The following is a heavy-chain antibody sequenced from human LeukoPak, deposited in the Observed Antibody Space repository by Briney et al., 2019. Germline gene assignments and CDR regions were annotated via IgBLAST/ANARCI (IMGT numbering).Heavy chain of an antibody. V-gene: IGHV4-4*07. Sequence: SETLSLTCTVSGGSISSYYWSWIRQPAGKGLEWIGRIYTSGSTNYNPSLKSRVTMSVDTSKNQFSLKLSSVTAADTAVYYCARYYYGSGSFVNWFDPWGQGTLVTVSS. CDR1: GGSISSYY. D-gene: IGHD3-10*01. CDR3: ARYYYGSGSFVNWFDP. CDR2: IYTSGST. J-gene: IGHJ5*02.